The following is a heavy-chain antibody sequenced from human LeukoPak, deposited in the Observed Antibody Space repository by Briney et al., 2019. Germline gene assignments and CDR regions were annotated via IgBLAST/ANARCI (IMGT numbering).Heavy chain of an antibody. D-gene: IGHD1-1*01. CDR3: ARGATTHDY. V-gene: IGHV5-51*04. CDR2: VYPGNSDT. CDR1: GYSFTSYW. Sequence: GESLKISCKGFGYSFTSYWIAWVRQMPGMGLEWMGAVYPGNSDTRYSPSFQGQVTISADRPIGTAYLQWSSLKASDTAMYYCARGATTHDYWGRGTLVTVSS. J-gene: IGHJ4*02.